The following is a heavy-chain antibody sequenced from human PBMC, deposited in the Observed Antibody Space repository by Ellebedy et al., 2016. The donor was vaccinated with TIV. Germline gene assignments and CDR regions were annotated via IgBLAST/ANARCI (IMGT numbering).Heavy chain of an antibody. D-gene: IGHD5-12*01. V-gene: IGHV3-30*03. J-gene: IGHJ4*02. Sequence: PGGSLRLSCAAPGFTFSSYGMHWVRQAPGKGLEWVAVISYDGSNKYYTDSVKGRFTISRDNSKNTLYLEMNSLRAEDTAVYYCARGNSGYDAVYLDYWGQGTLVTVSS. CDR1: GFTFSSYG. CDR3: ARGNSGYDAVYLDY. CDR2: ISYDGSNK.